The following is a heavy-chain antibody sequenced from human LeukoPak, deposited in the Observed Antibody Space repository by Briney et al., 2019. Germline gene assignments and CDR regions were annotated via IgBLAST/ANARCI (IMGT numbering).Heavy chain of an antibody. D-gene: IGHD3-22*01. V-gene: IGHV3-15*01. CDR1: GFTFSNAW. CDR3: IATYYYDSSGYALDY. CDR2: IKSKTEGGTT. Sequence: GGSLRLSCAASGFTFSNAWMSWGRQAPGKGLEWVGRIKSKTEGGTTDYAAPVKGRFTISRDDSKNTLYLQMNSLKTEDTAVYYCIATYYYDSSGYALDYWGQGTLVTVSS. J-gene: IGHJ4*02.